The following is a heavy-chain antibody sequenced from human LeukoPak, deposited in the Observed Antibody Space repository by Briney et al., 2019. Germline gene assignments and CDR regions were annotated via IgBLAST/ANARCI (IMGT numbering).Heavy chain of an antibody. CDR1: GYTFSGYY. CDR2: IKPSSGGT. CDR3: ARVPYDSSGYFGHAFDI. D-gene: IGHD3-22*01. Sequence: ASVKVSCKASGYTFSGYYIHWVRQAPGQGLEWMGWIKPSSGGTNYAQKFQGRVTMTRDTSISTAYMELSRLRSDDTAVYYCARVPYDSSGYFGHAFDIWGQGTMVTVSS. V-gene: IGHV1-2*02. J-gene: IGHJ3*02.